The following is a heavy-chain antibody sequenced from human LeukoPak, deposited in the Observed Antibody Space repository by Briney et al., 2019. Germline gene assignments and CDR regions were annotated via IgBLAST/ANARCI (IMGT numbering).Heavy chain of an antibody. D-gene: IGHD6-6*01. J-gene: IGHJ4*02. CDR3: ARAEYRSIAARPDSLGGY. CDR2: INPSGGST. Sequence: ASVKVSCKASGYTFTSYYMHWVRQAPGQGLEWMGIINPSGGSTSYAQKFQGRVTMTRDTSTSTVYMELSSLRSEDTAVYYCARAEYRSIAARPDSLGGYWGQGTLVTVPS. CDR1: GYTFTSYY. V-gene: IGHV1-46*01.